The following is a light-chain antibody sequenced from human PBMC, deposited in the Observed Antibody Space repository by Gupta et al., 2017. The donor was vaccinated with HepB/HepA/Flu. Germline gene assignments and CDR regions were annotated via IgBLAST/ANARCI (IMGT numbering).Light chain of an antibody. V-gene: IGLV2-14*01. CDR1: SSDFGRNNY. CDR2: EVT. Sequence: QSALTQPASVSGYPGQSIAISCTGTSSDFGRNNYISWYLQHPGKAPTLMIHEVTKRPAGFSARFSGSRSVSTASLTISRRQDADEAAYYCSSHTFSGTFVFGAGTKLTVL. J-gene: IGLJ1*01. CDR3: SSHTFSGTFV.